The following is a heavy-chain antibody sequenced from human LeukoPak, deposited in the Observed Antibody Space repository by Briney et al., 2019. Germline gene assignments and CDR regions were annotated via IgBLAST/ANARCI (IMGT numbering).Heavy chain of an antibody. J-gene: IGHJ1*01. CDR3: AREGSGSYFTIGLAEYFQH. D-gene: IGHD1-26*01. V-gene: IGHV3-48*01. Sequence: GGSLRLSCAASGFTISSNYLSWVRQAPGKGLEWVSYISSSSSTIYYADSVKGRFTISRDNAKNSLYLQMNSLRAEDTAVYCCAREGSGSYFTIGLAEYFQHWGQGTLVTVSS. CDR1: GFTISSNY. CDR2: ISSSSSTI.